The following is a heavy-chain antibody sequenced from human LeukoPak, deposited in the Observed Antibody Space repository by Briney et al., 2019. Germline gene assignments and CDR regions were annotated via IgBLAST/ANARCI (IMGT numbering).Heavy chain of an antibody. CDR1: GFTFSGSA. CDR2: IRSKANSYAT. D-gene: IGHD3-10*01. J-gene: IGHJ6*02. V-gene: IGHV3-73*01. Sequence: GGSLRLSCAASGFTFSGSAMHWVRQASGKGLEWVGRIRSKANSYATAYAASVKGRFTISRDDSKNTAYLQMNSLKTEDTAVYYCTRVLWFGGLYYYGMDVWGQGTTVTVSS. CDR3: TRVLWFGGLYYYGMDV.